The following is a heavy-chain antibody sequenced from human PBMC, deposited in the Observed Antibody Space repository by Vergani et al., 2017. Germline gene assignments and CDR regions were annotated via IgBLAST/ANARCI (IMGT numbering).Heavy chain of an antibody. CDR1: GFTFSSYS. CDR3: ARGLLWVGQWYGMDV. D-gene: IGHD3-10*01. Sequence: EVQLVESGGGLVQPGGSLRLSCAASGFTFSSYSMNWVRQAPGKGLEWVSYISSSSSTIYYADSVKGRFTISRDNAKNARYLQMNSLRVEDTAVYYCARGLLWVGQWYGMDVWGQGTTVTVSS. J-gene: IGHJ6*02. CDR2: ISSSSSTI. V-gene: IGHV3-48*01.